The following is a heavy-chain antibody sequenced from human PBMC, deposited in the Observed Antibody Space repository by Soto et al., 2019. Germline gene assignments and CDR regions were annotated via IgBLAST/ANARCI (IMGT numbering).Heavy chain of an antibody. CDR2: INHSGST. CDR3: ARAIRFLEWLRPPPLGAFDI. Sequence: QVQLQQWGAGLLKPSETLSLTCAVYGGSFSGYYWSWIRQPPGKGLEWIGEINHSGSTNYNPSLKRRVTISVDTSKNQFSLKLSSVPAADTAVYYCARAIRFLEWLRPPPLGAFDIWGQGTMVTVSS. J-gene: IGHJ3*02. D-gene: IGHD3-3*01. CDR1: GGSFSGYY. V-gene: IGHV4-34*01.